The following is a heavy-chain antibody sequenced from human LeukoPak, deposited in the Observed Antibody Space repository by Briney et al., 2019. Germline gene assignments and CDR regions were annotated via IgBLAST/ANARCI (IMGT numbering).Heavy chain of an antibody. D-gene: IGHD1-7*01. Sequence: ASVKVSCMASGYTFIGYYIHWVRQAPGQGLEWMGWINPYSGGTNYAQTFQGRVTMTRDTSISTAYMELIELRADDTAVYYCARGRTLNSDAFDIWGQGTMVTVPS. CDR3: ARGRTLNSDAFDI. V-gene: IGHV1-2*02. CDR2: INPYSGGT. J-gene: IGHJ3*02. CDR1: GYTFIGYY.